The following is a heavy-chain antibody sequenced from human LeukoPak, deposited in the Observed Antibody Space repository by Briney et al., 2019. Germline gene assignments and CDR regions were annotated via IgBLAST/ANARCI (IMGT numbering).Heavy chain of an antibody. J-gene: IGHJ5*02. CDR2: IYYSGNT. D-gene: IGHD3-3*01. CDR1: GGSISSGGYY. V-gene: IGHV4-61*08. Sequence: PSQTLSLTCTVSGGSISSGGYYWSWIRQPPGKGLEWIGYIYYSGNTNYNPSLKSRVTISVDTSKNQFSLKLSSVTAADTAVYYCGRLWSEGNWENWFDPWGQGTLVTVSS. CDR3: GRLWSEGNWENWFDP.